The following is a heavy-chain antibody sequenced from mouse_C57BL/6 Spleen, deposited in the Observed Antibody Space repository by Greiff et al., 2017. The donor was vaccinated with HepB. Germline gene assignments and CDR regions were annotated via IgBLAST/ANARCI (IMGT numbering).Heavy chain of an antibody. D-gene: IGHD2-3*01. Sequence: VQLQQPGAELVKPGASVKMSCKASGYTFTSYWITWVKQRPGQGLEWIGDIYPGSGSTNYNEKFKSKATLTVDTSSSTAYMQLSSLTSEDSAVYYCARGGIYDGSMDYWGQGTSVTVSS. CDR3: ARGGIYDGSMDY. V-gene: IGHV1-55*01. J-gene: IGHJ4*01. CDR1: GYTFTSYW. CDR2: IYPGSGST.